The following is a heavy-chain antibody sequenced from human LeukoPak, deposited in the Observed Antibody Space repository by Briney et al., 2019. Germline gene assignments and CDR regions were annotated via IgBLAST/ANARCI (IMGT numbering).Heavy chain of an antibody. CDR3: ASEGGSYYDFWSGYYTPGRFDY. Sequence: PGSSLRLSCAASGFTFSNYAMHWVRQAPGKGLEWVEVISLDGSNKYYADYVKGRFTISRDNSKNTLYLQMNSLRAEDTAVYYCASEGGSYYDFWSGYYTPGRFDYWGQGTLVTVPS. CDR1: GFTFSNYA. V-gene: IGHV3-30*04. J-gene: IGHJ4*02. D-gene: IGHD3-3*01. CDR2: ISLDGSNK.